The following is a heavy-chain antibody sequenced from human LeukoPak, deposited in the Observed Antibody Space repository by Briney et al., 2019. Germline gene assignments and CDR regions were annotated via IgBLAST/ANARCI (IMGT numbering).Heavy chain of an antibody. CDR2: INPNSGGT. D-gene: IGHD1-1*01. CDR1: GYTFTGYY. V-gene: IGHV1-2*06. J-gene: IGHJ4*02. Sequence: GASVKVSCKASGYTFTGYYMHWVRQAPGRGLEWMGRINPNSGGTNYAQKFQGRVTMTRDTSISTAYMELSRLRSDDTAVYYCARPVLTTGTTFFDYWGQGTLVTVSS. CDR3: ARPVLTTGTTFFDY.